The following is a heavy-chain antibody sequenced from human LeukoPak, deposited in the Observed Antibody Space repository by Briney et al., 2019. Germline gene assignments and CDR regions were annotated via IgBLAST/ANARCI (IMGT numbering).Heavy chain of an antibody. D-gene: IGHD3-22*01. CDR2: IYYSGST. Sequence: SETLSLTCTVSGGSISSSSYYWGWIRQPPGKGLEWIGSIYYSGSTYYNPSLKSRVTISVDTSKNQFSLKLSSVTAADTAVYYCARGYYDSSGYRKCRFDPWGQGTLVTVSS. CDR3: ARGYYDSSGYRKCRFDP. CDR1: GGSISSSSYY. V-gene: IGHV4-39*07. J-gene: IGHJ5*02.